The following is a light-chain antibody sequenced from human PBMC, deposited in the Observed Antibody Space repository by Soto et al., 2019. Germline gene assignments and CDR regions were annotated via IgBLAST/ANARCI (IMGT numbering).Light chain of an antibody. CDR1: QSVSSN. Sequence: IVVTQSPATLSVSAWERATLSCRASQSVSSNLAWYQQKPGQAPRLLIYDTSSRATGIPDRFSGSGSGTEFTLTISSLQPEDFATYYCQQLKSYPITFGQGTRLEI. CDR3: QQLKSYPIT. J-gene: IGKJ5*01. CDR2: DTS. V-gene: IGKV3D-15*01.